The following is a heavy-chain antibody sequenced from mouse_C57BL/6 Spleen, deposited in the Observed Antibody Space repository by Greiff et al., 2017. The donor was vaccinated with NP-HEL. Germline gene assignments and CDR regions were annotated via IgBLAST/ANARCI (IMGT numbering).Heavy chain of an antibody. CDR3: ARKRIYYYGSSYVLHFDY. D-gene: IGHD1-1*01. J-gene: IGHJ2*01. Sequence: QVQLQQPGAELVKPGASVKLSCKASGYTFTSYWMQWVKQRPGQGLEWIGEIDPSDSYTNYNQKFKGKATLTVDTSSSTAFMQLSSLTSEDSAVYYCARKRIYYYGSSYVLHFDYWGQGTTLTVSS. V-gene: IGHV1-50*01. CDR2: IDPSDSYT. CDR1: GYTFTSYW.